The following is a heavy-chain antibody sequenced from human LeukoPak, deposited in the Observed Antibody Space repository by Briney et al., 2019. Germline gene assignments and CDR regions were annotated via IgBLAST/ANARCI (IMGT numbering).Heavy chain of an antibody. Sequence: GSSVEVSCKASGGTFSSYAISWVRQAPGQGLEWMGRIIPIFGTANYAQKFQGRVTITTDESTSTAYMELSSLRSEDTAVYYCARRLYYDILTGPVRGGSYFDYWGQGTLVTVSS. CDR2: IIPIFGTA. D-gene: IGHD3-9*01. J-gene: IGHJ4*02. V-gene: IGHV1-69*05. CDR1: GGTFSSYA. CDR3: ARRLYYDILTGPVRGGSYFDY.